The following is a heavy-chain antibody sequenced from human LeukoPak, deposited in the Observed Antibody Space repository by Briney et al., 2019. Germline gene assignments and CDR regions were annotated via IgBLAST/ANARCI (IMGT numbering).Heavy chain of an antibody. CDR2: IKQDGSEK. J-gene: IGHJ4*02. Sequence: PGGSLRLSCVASGFTFSSRDWMTWVRPAPGKGLEWVANIKQDGSEKNYVDSVKGRFTISRDNAKNSLYLQMNSLRAEDTAVYYCARDSSGYYPGYFDYWGQGTLVTVSS. CDR1: GFTFSSRDW. CDR3: ARDSSGYYPGYFDY. D-gene: IGHD3-22*01. V-gene: IGHV3-7*03.